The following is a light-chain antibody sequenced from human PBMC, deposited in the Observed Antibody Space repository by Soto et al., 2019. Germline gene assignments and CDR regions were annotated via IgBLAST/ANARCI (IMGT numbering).Light chain of an antibody. CDR1: SSDVGGYNY. Sequence: QSVLTQRASVSGCPGQSITISCTGTSSDVGGYNYVSWYQQHPGKVPKLMMFDVNNRPSGVSNRFSGSKSGNTASLTISGLQADDDADYFCCSYATGTVYVFGTGTKVTVL. J-gene: IGLJ1*01. CDR2: DVN. CDR3: CSYATGTVYV. V-gene: IGLV2-14*01.